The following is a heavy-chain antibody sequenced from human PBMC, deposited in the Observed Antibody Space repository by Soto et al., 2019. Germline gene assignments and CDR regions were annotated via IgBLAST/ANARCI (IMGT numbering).Heavy chain of an antibody. J-gene: IGHJ4*02. D-gene: IGHD3-22*01. Sequence: GGSLRLSCAASGFTSSNYAMSWVRQAPGKGLEWVSAISGSGGSTYYADSVKGRFTISRDNSKNTLYLQMNSLRAEDTVVYYCAKAWHYYDSSGYPLDYWGQGTLVTVSS. CDR1: GFTSSNYA. CDR2: ISGSGGST. V-gene: IGHV3-23*01. CDR3: AKAWHYYDSSGYPLDY.